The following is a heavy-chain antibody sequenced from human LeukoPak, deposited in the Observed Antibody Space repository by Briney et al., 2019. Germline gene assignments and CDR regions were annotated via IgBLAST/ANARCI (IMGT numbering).Heavy chain of an antibody. V-gene: IGHV4-39*01. Sequence: SETLSLTCTVSGGSISSSGYYWGWIRQPPGKGLEWIGSIYYSGSTYYNPSLKSRVTISVDTSKNQFSLKLSSVAAADTAVYYCARMYYFDSSGKFDYWGQGTLVTVSS. CDR2: IYYSGST. D-gene: IGHD3-22*01. J-gene: IGHJ4*02. CDR1: GGSISSSGYY. CDR3: ARMYYFDSSGKFDY.